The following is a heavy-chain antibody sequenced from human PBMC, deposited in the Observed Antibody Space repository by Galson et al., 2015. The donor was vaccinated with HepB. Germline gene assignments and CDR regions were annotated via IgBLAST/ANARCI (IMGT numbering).Heavy chain of an antibody. CDR1: GFTFSSYS. D-gene: IGHD2-2*01. J-gene: IGHJ6*02. CDR2: ISSSSSTI. CDR3: ASFQDIVVVPAAPPSDPYYYYGMDV. Sequence: SLRLSCAASGFTFSSYSMNWVRQAPGKGPEWVPYISSSSSTIYYADSVKGRFTISRDNAKNSLYLQMNSLRAEDTAVYYCASFQDIVVVPAAPPSDPYYYYGMDVWGQGTTVTVSS. V-gene: IGHV3-48*04.